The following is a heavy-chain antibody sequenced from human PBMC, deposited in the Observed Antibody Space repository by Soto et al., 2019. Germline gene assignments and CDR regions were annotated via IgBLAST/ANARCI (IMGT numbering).Heavy chain of an antibody. D-gene: IGHD3-22*01. V-gene: IGHV4-34*01. CDR3: ARERRYLYYDSSGYRALLRSHYYYGMDV. J-gene: IGHJ6*02. CDR2: INHSGST. CDR1: GGPFSGYY. Sequence: SETLSLTCAVYGGPFSGYYWSWIRQPPGKGLEWIGEINHSGSTNYNPSLKSRVTISVDTSKNQFSLKLSSVTAADTAVYYCARERRYLYYDSSGYRALLRSHYYYGMDVWGQGTTVTVSS.